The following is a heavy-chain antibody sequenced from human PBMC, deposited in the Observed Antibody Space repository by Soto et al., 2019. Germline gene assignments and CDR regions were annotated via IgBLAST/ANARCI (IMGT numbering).Heavy chain of an antibody. Sequence: ASVKVSCKTSGYTFAIYGINWVRQAPGQGLQWMGWIGTYNGDTHYAQTLQGRVTVTTDTSTSTAYMELRSLRSDDTAVYYCARREAVDWFDPWGQGTLVTVSS. D-gene: IGHD6-19*01. CDR2: IGTYNGDT. CDR3: ARREAVDWFDP. J-gene: IGHJ5*02. CDR1: GYTFAIYG. V-gene: IGHV1-18*01.